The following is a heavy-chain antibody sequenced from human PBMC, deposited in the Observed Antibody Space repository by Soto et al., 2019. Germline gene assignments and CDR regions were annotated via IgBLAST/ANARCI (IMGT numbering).Heavy chain of an antibody. CDR3: AKEGMTSFDY. CDR1: GFTFSSYG. V-gene: IGHV3-30*18. J-gene: IGHJ4*02. CDR2: ISYDGSNK. Sequence: GGSLRLSCAASGFTFSSYGMHWVRQAPGKGLEWVAVISYDGSNKYYADSVKGRFTISRDNSKNTLYLQMNSLRAEDTAVYYCAKEGMTSFDYWRQGTLVTVSS.